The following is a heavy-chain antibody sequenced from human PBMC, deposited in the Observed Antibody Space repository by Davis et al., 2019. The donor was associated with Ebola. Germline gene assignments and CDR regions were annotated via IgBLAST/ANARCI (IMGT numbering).Heavy chain of an antibody. Sequence: PGGSLRLSCAASGFTFSSYGMHWVRQAPGKGLEWVAVIWYDGSNKYYADSVKGRFTISRDNSKNTLYLQMNSLRAEDTAVYYCAREPHYDILTGYYGGMDVWGQGTTVTVSS. CDR3: AREPHYDILTGYYGGMDV. D-gene: IGHD3-9*01. V-gene: IGHV3-33*08. CDR2: IWYDGSNK. CDR1: GFTFSSYG. J-gene: IGHJ6*02.